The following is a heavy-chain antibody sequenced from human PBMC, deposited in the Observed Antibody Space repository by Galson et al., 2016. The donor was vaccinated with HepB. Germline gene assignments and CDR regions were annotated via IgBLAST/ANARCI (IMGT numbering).Heavy chain of an antibody. V-gene: IGHV4-59*01. CDR1: GASISSDY. Sequence: ETLSLTCAVSGASISSDYCSWIRQSPGKGLEWVGYIHYRGTTNYNPSLKSRVTISVDRTKNQFSLKLRSVTAADTALYFCARAGMYHPRTCDFWGQGTLVTVSS. D-gene: IGHD2-8*01. CDR3: ARAGMYHPRTCDF. J-gene: IGHJ4*02. CDR2: IHYRGTT.